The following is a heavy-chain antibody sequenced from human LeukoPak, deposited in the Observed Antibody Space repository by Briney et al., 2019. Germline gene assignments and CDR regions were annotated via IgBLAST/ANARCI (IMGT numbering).Heavy chain of an antibody. D-gene: IGHD6-19*01. CDR1: GYSISSGYY. J-gene: IGHJ4*02. V-gene: IGHV4-38-2*02. CDR2: IYHSGST. Sequence: PSETLPLTCTVPGYSISSGYYWGWIRQPPGKGLEWIGSIYHSGSTYYNPSLKSRVTISVDTSKNQFSLKLSSVTAADTAVYYCARSYSSRFLYFDYWGQGTLVTVSS. CDR3: ARSYSSRFLYFDY.